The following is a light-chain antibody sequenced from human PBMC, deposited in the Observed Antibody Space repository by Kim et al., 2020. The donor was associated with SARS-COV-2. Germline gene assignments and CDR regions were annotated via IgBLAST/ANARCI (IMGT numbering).Light chain of an antibody. V-gene: IGKV1-39*01. CDR2: AAS. Sequence: DNQMTQSPSSLSASVGVRVTITCRASQSVSRYLNWYQQKPGKAPKLLIYAASILQSGVPARFSGSGSGADFTLTISSLQPEDVATYYCQQSSSTPRTFGQGTKVDIK. J-gene: IGKJ1*01. CDR1: QSVSRY. CDR3: QQSSSTPRT.